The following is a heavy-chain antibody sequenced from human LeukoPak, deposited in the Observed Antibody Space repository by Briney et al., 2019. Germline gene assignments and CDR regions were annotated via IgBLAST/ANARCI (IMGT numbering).Heavy chain of an antibody. D-gene: IGHD3-3*01. CDR1: GFTFSSYA. CDR2: ICGSGGTT. Sequence: GGSLRLSCAASGFTFSSYAMSWVRQAPGKGLEWVSAICGSGGTTYYADSERGWFTISRDNSKNTLYLQMNSLRAEDAAVYDCAKDMYYDFWSGYYGSFDYWGQGTLVAVSS. V-gene: IGHV3-23*01. CDR3: AKDMYYDFWSGYYGSFDY. J-gene: IGHJ4*02.